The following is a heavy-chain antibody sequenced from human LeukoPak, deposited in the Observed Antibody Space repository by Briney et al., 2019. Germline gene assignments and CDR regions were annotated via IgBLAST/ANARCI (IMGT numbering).Heavy chain of an antibody. CDR3: TKEGLGSESSWSAWFDP. D-gene: IGHD3-10*01. V-gene: IGHV3-30*18. CDR1: GFTFTTYG. CDR2: IAYDGKTP. Sequence: PGTSLRLSCAASGFTFTTYGTHWVRQAPGKGLEWVAVIAYDGKTPYYADSVKGRFTISRDDSKNTLYLQMNSLRAEDTAVYYCTKEGLGSESSWSAWFDPWGQGTLVTVSS. J-gene: IGHJ5*02.